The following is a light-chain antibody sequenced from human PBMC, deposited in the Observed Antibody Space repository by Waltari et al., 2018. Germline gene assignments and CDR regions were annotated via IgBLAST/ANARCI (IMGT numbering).Light chain of an antibody. CDR2: VNSDGSH. J-gene: IGLJ3*02. Sequence: QLVLTQSPSASASLGASVKLTCTLSSGHSSNVLAWHQQPPEKGPRYLVKVNSDGSHSKGDEIPDRFSGSSSGAERYLTISSLQSEDEADYYCQTGGHGTWVFGGGTKLTVL. V-gene: IGLV4-69*01. CDR3: QTGGHGTWV. CDR1: SGHSSNV.